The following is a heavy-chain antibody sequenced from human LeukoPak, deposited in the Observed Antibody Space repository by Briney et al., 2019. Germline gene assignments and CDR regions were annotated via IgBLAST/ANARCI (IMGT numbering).Heavy chain of an antibody. D-gene: IGHD6-19*01. CDR1: GFTFSSYW. Sequence: WGSLRLSCAASGFTFSSYWMHWVRQAPGKGLVWVSRIKHDGSSTSYADSVKGRFTISRDNAKNSLYLQMNSLRVEDTAFYYCAKDNRRHYTSGPNPDSLHWGQGALVTVSS. CDR3: AKDNRRHYTSGPNPDSLH. J-gene: IGHJ4*02. CDR2: IKHDGSST. V-gene: IGHV3-74*01.